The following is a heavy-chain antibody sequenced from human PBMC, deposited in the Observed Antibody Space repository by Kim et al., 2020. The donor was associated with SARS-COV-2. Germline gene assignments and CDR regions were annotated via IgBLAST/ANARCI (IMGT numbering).Heavy chain of an antibody. J-gene: IGHJ6*02. D-gene: IGHD6-6*01. V-gene: IGHV6-1*01. Sequence: VSVKSRITINPDTSKNQFSLQLNSVTPEDTAVYYCARHYSSSSFGYGMDVWGQGTTVTVSS. CDR3: ARHYSSSSFGYGMDV.